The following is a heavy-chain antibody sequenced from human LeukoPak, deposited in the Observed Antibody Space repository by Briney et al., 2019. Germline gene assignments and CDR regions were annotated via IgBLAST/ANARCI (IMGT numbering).Heavy chain of an antibody. CDR1: GFTLSTYD. J-gene: IGHJ1*01. CDR2: IDIPGNT. D-gene: IGHD3-22*01. CDR3: ASDRTIVVIGRYFQH. V-gene: IGHV3-13*01. Sequence: GGSLRLSCAASGFTLSTYDMHWVRQPPGKGLEWVSGIDIPGNTYYPDSVKGRFTMSRESAKNSLYLQMNSLRAGDTAVYYCASDRTIVVIGRYFQHWGQGTLVTVSS.